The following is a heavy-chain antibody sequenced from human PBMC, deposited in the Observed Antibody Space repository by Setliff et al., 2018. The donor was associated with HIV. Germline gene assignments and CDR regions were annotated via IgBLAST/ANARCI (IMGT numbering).Heavy chain of an antibody. CDR3: ARVGWSDGASHIVY. J-gene: IGHJ4*02. CDR2: IIPILGIA. V-gene: IGHV1-69*10. Sequence: SVKVSCKASGGTFSSYAISWVRQAPGQGLEWMGGIIPILGIANYAQKFQGRVSMTTDTSTSTAYMELRSLRSDDTAVYYCARVGWSDGASHIVYWGQGTLVTVSS. D-gene: IGHD6-19*01. CDR1: GGTFSSYA.